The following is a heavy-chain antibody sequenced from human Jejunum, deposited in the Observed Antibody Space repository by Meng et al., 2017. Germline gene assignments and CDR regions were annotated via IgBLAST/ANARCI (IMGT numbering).Heavy chain of an antibody. J-gene: IGHJ4*02. Sequence: QVQRVQSGSELKKPGASVKVSCMASGYPFISYPITWVRHAPGQGPEWMGWINTSTGKPTYAQGFTGRFAFSLDISVNTAYLEISSLKGDDTAMYYCAREKWQHGSSFDVWGQGTLVTVSS. CDR1: GYPFISYP. CDR3: AREKWQHGSSFDV. CDR2: INTSTGKP. V-gene: IGHV7-4-1*02. D-gene: IGHD6-6*01.